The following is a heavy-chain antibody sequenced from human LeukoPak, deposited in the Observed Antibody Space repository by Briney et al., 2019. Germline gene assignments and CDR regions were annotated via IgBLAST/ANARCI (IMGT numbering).Heavy chain of an antibody. CDR3: ARHFGSGSKKYYFDY. J-gene: IGHJ4*02. CDR1: GFTFSSYW. Sequence: GGSLRLSCAASGFTFSSYWMSWVRQAPGKGLEWVANIKQDGSEKYYVDSVKGRFTISRDNAKNSLYLQMNSLRAEDTAVYYCARHFGSGSKKYYFDYWGQGTLVTVSS. D-gene: IGHD3-10*01. V-gene: IGHV3-7*01. CDR2: IKQDGSEK.